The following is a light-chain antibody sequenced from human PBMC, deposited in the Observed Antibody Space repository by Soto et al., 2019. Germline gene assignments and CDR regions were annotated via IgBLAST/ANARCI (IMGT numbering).Light chain of an antibody. CDR3: QQRSNWPPTIT. J-gene: IGKJ5*01. CDR1: QSFSSY. CDR2: DAS. Sequence: EIVLTQSPATLSLSPGERATLSCRASQSFSSYLAWYKQKPGQAPRLLIYDASNRATGIPARFSGSGSGTDFTLTISSLEPEDFAVYYCQQRSNWPPTITFGQGTRLEIK. V-gene: IGKV3-11*01.